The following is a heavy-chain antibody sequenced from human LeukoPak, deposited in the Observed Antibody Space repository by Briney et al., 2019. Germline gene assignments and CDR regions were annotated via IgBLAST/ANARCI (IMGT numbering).Heavy chain of an antibody. CDR3: ARDGYGDYPSYMDV. CDR2: INPNSGGT. Sequence: ASVKVSCKASGYTFTGYYMHWVRQAPGQGLEWMGWINPNSGGTNYAQKFQGRVTMTRDTSISTAYMELSRLRSDDTAVYYCARDGYGDYPSYMDVWGKGTTVTVSS. CDR1: GYTFTGYY. V-gene: IGHV1-2*02. J-gene: IGHJ6*03. D-gene: IGHD4-17*01.